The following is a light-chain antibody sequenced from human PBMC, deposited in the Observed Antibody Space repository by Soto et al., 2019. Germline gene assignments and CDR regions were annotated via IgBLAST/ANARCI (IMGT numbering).Light chain of an antibody. Sequence: EIVLTQSPAILSLSPGERVTLSCRASQNVANYLDWYQHKLGHAPRLLIYESSNRATGIAARIRGSVSVTDFTLTISSLEPEDFAVYYCQQRRNWPQTFGQGNKVDIK. V-gene: IGKV3-11*01. CDR1: QNVANY. J-gene: IGKJ1*01. CDR2: ESS. CDR3: QQRRNWPQT.